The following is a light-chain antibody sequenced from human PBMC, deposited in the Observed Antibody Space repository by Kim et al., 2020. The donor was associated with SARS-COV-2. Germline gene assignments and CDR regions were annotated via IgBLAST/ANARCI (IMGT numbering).Light chain of an antibody. J-gene: IGKJ4*01. V-gene: IGKV1-16*02. Sequence: ASVGGRVTITCRASQHINNNLAWFQQKPGTAPKSLVFAASNLHNGVPSKFSGSGYGTDFTLTINSLQPEDSATYYCQQYKTYPLTFGGGTKVDIK. CDR3: QQYKTYPLT. CDR2: AAS. CDR1: QHINNN.